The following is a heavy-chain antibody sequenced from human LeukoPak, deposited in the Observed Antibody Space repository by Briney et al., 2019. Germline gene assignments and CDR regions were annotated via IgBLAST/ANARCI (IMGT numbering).Heavy chain of an antibody. CDR1: GFTFNSYT. J-gene: IGHJ6*02. CDR3: ARSAIHYGMDV. D-gene: IGHD2-2*01. CDR2: ISSSSGYI. Sequence: GGSLRLSCAASGFTFNSYTMNWVRQAPGKGLEWVSSISSSSGYIYYADSVKGRFTISRDNTKNSLYLHMNSLRAEDTAVYYCARSAIHYGMDVWGQGTTVTVSS. V-gene: IGHV3-21*01.